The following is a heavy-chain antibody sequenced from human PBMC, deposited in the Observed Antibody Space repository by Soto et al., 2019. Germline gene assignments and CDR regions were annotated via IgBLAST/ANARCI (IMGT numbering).Heavy chain of an antibody. CDR1: GGSISSSSYY. Sequence: QLQLQESGPGLEKPWETLSLTCTVSGGSISSSSYYWGWIRQPPGKGLEWIGSIYYSGSTYYNPSLNSQVAISVDTSKNQFSLKLSSVTAADTAVYYRARHHRIVVVPAARNNYFDYWGQGTLVTVSS. CDR2: IYYSGST. CDR3: ARHHRIVVVPAARNNYFDY. J-gene: IGHJ4*02. V-gene: IGHV4-39*01. D-gene: IGHD2-2*01.